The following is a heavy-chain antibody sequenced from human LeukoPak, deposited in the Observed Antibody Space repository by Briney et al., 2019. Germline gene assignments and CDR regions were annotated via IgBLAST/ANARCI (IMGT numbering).Heavy chain of an antibody. CDR1: GGSISSSYYY. CDR2: INHSGST. Sequence: PSETLSLTCTVSGGSISSSYYYWSWIRQPPGKGLEWIGEINHSGSTNYNPSLKSRVTISVDTSKNQFSLKLSSVTAADTAVYYCANLDYYGMDVWGQGTTVTVSS. CDR3: ANLDYYGMDV. V-gene: IGHV4-39*07. J-gene: IGHJ6*02. D-gene: IGHD1-1*01.